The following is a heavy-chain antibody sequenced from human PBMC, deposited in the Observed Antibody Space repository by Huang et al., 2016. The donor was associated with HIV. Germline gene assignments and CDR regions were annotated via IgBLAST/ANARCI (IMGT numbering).Heavy chain of an antibody. Sequence: EVQLVESGGGLVQPGTSLRLSCAASGFTFGDFNMNWVRQAAGKGLEWISYIISSSNSKLYADSVKGRFTISRDNARNSLYLQLKSLRVEDTAVYYCARESCSGGTCYLFDFWGQGVLVTVSS. V-gene: IGHV3-48*04. CDR1: GFTFGDFN. CDR3: ARESCSGGTCYLFDF. J-gene: IGHJ4*02. CDR2: IISSSNSK. D-gene: IGHD2-15*01.